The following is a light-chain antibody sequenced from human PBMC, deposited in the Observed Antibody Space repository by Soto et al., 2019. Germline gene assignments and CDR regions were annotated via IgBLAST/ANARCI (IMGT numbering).Light chain of an antibody. CDR1: HSVSSTF. Sequence: LTQSPDTPSLSPGATATLTCSASHSVSSTFLAWYQQKPGQAPTLLIYDADTRATGIPDRFSGSGFGTHFTLTISSLEPEDFAMYYCQQSASSVTFGQGTRLEIK. CDR2: DAD. J-gene: IGKJ5*01. V-gene: IGKV3-20*01. CDR3: QQSASSVT.